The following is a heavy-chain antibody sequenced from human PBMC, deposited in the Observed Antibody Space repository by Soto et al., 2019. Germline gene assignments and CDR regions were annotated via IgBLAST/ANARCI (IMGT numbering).Heavy chain of an antibody. V-gene: IGHV4-31*03. Sequence: QVQLQESGPGLVKPSQTLSLTCTVSGGSISSGGYYWSWIRQHPGKGLEWIGYNYYSGSTYYNPSLKSRATIAVDTSKNQFSLKLSSVTAADTAVYYCARGDSGYYDSSGYYSYWGQGTLVTVSS. CDR3: ARGDSGYYDSSGYYSY. CDR2: NYYSGST. J-gene: IGHJ4*02. CDR1: GGSISSGGYY. D-gene: IGHD3-22*01.